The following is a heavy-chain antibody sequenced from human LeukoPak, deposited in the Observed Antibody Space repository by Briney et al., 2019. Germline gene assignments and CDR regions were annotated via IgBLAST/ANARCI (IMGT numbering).Heavy chain of an antibody. CDR2: IYYSGST. CDR1: GGSISSYY. CDR3: AREMAVAGPGYYYYYGMDV. D-gene: IGHD6-19*01. J-gene: IGHJ6*02. Sequence: SETLSLTCTVSGGSISSYYWSWIRQPPGKGLERIGYIYYSGSTNYNPSLKSRVTISVDTSKNQFSLKLSSVTAADTAVYYCAREMAVAGPGYYYYYGMDVWGQGTTVTVSS. V-gene: IGHV4-59*01.